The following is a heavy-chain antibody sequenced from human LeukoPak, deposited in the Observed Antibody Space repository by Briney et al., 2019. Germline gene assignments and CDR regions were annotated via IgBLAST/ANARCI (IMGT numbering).Heavy chain of an antibody. J-gene: IGHJ4*02. V-gene: IGHV4-59*08. D-gene: IGHD3-22*01. Sequence: SETLSLTCTVSGGSINNYYWSWVRQTPGKGLECIGYIYYTGSTNYNPSLRSRVTMSVDTSTNQFSLKLSSVTAADTAVFYCARLSSGSNPPFDYWGQGTLVTVSS. CDR3: ARLSSGSNPPFDY. CDR1: GGSINNYY. CDR2: IYYTGST.